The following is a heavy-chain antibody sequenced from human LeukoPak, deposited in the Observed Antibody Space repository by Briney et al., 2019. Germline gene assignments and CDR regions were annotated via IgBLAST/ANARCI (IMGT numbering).Heavy chain of an antibody. CDR3: AKNPKAVTISGVPSQGY. V-gene: IGHV4-39*01. CDR2: IYYSGGT. J-gene: IGHJ4*02. D-gene: IGHD3-3*01. Sequence: SETLSLTCTVSGGSISSSSYYWGWIRQPPGKGLEWIGSIYYSGGTYNNPSLKSRVTISVDTSKNQFSLKLSSVTAADTAVYFCAKNPKAVTISGVPSQGYWGQGTLVTVSS. CDR1: GGSISSSSYY.